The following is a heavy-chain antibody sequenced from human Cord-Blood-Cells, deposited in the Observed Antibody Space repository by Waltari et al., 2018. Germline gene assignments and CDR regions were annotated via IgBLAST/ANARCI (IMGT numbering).Heavy chain of an antibody. D-gene: IGHD2-21*02. Sequence: QMQLVQSGPEVKKPGTSVKVSCKASGFTFTSSAVQWVRQARGQRLEWIGWIVVGSGNTNYAQKVQERVTITRDMSTSTAYMELSSLRSEDTAVYYCAASEVVTAMNAFDIWGQGTMVTVSS. J-gene: IGHJ3*02. CDR1: GFTFTSSA. CDR2: IVVGSGNT. CDR3: AASEVVTAMNAFDI. V-gene: IGHV1-58*01.